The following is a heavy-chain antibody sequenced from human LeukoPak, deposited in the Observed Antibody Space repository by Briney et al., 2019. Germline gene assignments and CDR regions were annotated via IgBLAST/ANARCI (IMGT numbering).Heavy chain of an antibody. J-gene: IGHJ4*02. Sequence: SVKVSCKASGGTYSSYAISWVRQAPGQGLEWMGGIIPIFGTANYAQKFQGRVTITTDESTRTAYMELSSLRSEDTAVYYCARGATRFWVFDYWGQGTLVTVSS. V-gene: IGHV1-69*05. CDR3: ARGATRFWVFDY. CDR2: IIPIFGTA. D-gene: IGHD5-12*01. CDR1: GGTYSSYA.